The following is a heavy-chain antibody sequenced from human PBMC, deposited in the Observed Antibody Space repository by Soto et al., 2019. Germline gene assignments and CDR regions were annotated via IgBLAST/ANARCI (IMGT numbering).Heavy chain of an antibody. V-gene: IGHV1-69*01. CDR1: RGTFNTYA. D-gene: IGHD3-10*01. J-gene: IGHJ4*02. CDR3: AKEAGDH. Sequence: QMQLVQSGAEVKERGSSVKISCKTSRGTFNTYALTWVRQAPGQGLEWIGGIIPIFGIKNVAQRFQGRVTINADESLTTAYMEMTSLRSDDTAVYYCAKEAGDHWGQGTLVTVSS. CDR2: IIPIFGIK.